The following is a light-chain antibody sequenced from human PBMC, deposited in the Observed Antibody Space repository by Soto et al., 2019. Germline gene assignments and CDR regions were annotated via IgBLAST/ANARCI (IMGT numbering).Light chain of an antibody. V-gene: IGKV3-15*01. J-gene: IGKJ1*01. Sequence: EIVMTQSPATLSVSPGERDTLSCRASQSVSSNVAWYQQKPGQAPRHLIYGASTRATGIPARFSGSGSGTEFTLTVSSLQSEDFAVYYCQHLRTVGQGTKVEIK. CDR1: QSVSSN. CDR2: GAS. CDR3: QHLRT.